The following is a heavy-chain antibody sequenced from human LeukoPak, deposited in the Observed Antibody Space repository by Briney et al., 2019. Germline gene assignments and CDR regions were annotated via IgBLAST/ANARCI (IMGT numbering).Heavy chain of an antibody. CDR2: VYSDGTT. CDR3: ARVNYAGGSDY. V-gene: IGHV3-66*02. J-gene: IGHJ4*02. CDR1: GFTVSSDY. Sequence: GGSLRLSCAASGFTVSSDYMSWVRQAPGKGLEWVSIVYSDGTTCYADSVKGRFSVSRDISKNTMSVQMNGLRPEDTAVYYCARVNYAGGSDYWGQGTLVTVSS. D-gene: IGHD1-7*01.